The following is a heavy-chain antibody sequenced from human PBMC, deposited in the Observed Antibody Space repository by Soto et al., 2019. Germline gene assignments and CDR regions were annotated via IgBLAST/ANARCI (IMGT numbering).Heavy chain of an antibody. CDR1: GFTFSNYE. J-gene: IGHJ6*03. Sequence: EAQLVESGGGLVQPGGSLRLSCAASGFTFSNYEMHWVRQAPGKGLEYGSGISNKGAHTDHAKSVKGRFTNSRDNSENTLYLQMGSLRAEDMALYYCARRGYGSRWPNVYMDVWGKGTTVTVSS. D-gene: IGHD6-13*01. CDR3: ARRGYGSRWPNVYMDV. CDR2: ISNKGAHT. V-gene: IGHV3-64*01.